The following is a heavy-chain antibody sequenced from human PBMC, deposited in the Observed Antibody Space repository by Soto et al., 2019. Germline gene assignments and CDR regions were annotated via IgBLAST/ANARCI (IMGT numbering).Heavy chain of an antibody. V-gene: IGHV3-33*01. CDR1: GFTLSSYR. J-gene: IGHJ4*02. CDR3: AREFWSGPFDY. Sequence: PGGALRLSCAASGFTLSSYRMHCVRQAPGKGLEWVAVIWYDGSNKYKADSVKGRFTISRDNSKNTLYLQMNSLRAEDTAAYYCAREFWSGPFDYWGQGTLVTVSS. CDR2: IWYDGSNK. D-gene: IGHD3-3*01.